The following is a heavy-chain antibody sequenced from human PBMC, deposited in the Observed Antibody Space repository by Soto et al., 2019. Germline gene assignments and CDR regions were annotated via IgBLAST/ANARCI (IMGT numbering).Heavy chain of an antibody. CDR2: ISAYNGNT. D-gene: IGHD2-2*03. Sequence: ASVKVSCKASGYTFTSYGISWVRQAPGQGLEWMGWISAYNGNTNYAQKLQGRVNMTTDTSTSTAYMELRSLRSDDTAVYYCARDGYCSSTSCQSYYYYYGMYVWGQGTTVTVSS. CDR3: ARDGYCSSTSCQSYYYYYGMYV. V-gene: IGHV1-18*01. J-gene: IGHJ6*02. CDR1: GYTFTSYG.